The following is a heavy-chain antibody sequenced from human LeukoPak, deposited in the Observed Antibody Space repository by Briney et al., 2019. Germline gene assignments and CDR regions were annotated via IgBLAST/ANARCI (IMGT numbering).Heavy chain of an antibody. CDR3: ASGVVADLYYFDS. D-gene: IGHD2-15*01. CDR1: GGSFSGYY. CDR2: INHSGST. Sequence: PSETLSLTCAVFGGSFSGYYWSWIRQPPGRGLEWIGEINHSGSTNYNPSLKSRVTISVDTSKNQFSLKLSSVTAADTAVYYCASGVVADLYYFDSWGQGTLVTVSS. V-gene: IGHV4-34*01. J-gene: IGHJ4*02.